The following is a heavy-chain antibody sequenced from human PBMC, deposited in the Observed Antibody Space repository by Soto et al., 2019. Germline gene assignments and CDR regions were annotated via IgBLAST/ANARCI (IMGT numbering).Heavy chain of an antibody. CDR3: AAVPRDFAWLLQLGYFDY. J-gene: IGHJ4*01. V-gene: IGHV3-23*01. D-gene: IGHD3-9*01. Sequence: EVQLLDSGGGLVQPGGSLRLSCAASGFTFDTNGMTWVRQVPGKGLEWVSAISAGGGTTYYADPVKGRFTTSRDNSKNMLHLQMTSLRAENTAVYYCAAVPRDFAWLLQLGYFDYWVHGTPVTVSS. CDR1: GFTFDTNG. CDR2: ISAGGGTT.